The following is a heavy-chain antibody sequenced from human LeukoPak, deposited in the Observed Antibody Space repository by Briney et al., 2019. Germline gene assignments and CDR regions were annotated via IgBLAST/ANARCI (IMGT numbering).Heavy chain of an antibody. D-gene: IGHD2-15*01. V-gene: IGHV3-23*01. CDR3: AKDRWGSGGSGGGDY. J-gene: IGHJ4*02. CDR2: LSGSGDTT. CDR1: GFTFTTYA. Sequence: GGSLRLSCAASGFTFTTYATNWVRQAPGKGLEWVSTLSGSGDTTYYADSVKGRFTISRDNSKNTLNLQMNSLRAEDTAVYYCAKDRWGSGGSGGGDYWGQGTLVTVSS.